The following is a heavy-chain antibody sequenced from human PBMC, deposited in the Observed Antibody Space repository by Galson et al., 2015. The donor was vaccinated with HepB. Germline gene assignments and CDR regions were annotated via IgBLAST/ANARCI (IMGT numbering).Heavy chain of an antibody. CDR3: ARDTHLRGAAPFFDY. J-gene: IGHJ4*02. Sequence: SLRLSCAASGFTFSSYSMSWVRQAPGKGLEWVSSISSSSSYIYYADSVKGRFTISRDNAKNSLYLQMNSLRAEDTAVYYCARDTHLRGAAPFFDYWGQGTLVTVSS. D-gene: IGHD6-6*01. V-gene: IGHV3-21*01. CDR1: GFTFSSYS. CDR2: ISSSSSYI.